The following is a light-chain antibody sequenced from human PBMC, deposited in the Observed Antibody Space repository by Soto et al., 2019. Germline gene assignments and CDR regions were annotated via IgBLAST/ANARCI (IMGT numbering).Light chain of an antibody. CDR1: SSDVGAYNY. V-gene: IGLV2-14*01. CDR2: EVS. J-gene: IGLJ3*02. Sequence: QSVLTHPASVSGSPGQSITISCTGTSSDVGAYNYVSWYQQHPGKAPKLMIYEVSNRPSGVSNRFSGSKSGNTASLTISGLQAEDEGDYYCSSYTSGSTWVFGGGTKVTVL. CDR3: SSYTSGSTWV.